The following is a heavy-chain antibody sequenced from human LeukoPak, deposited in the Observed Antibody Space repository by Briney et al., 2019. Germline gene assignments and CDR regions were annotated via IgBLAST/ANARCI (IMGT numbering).Heavy chain of an antibody. V-gene: IGHV3-66*01. CDR2: IYSGGST. CDR3: SXXGITMIGGV. CDR1: GFTVSSNY. Sequence: GGSLRLSCAASGFTVSSNYMSWVRQAPGKGLEWVSVIYSGGSTYYADSVKGRFTISRDNAKNSLYLQMNSLRSEDTAVYYGSXXGITMIGGVWGKGTTVTISS. D-gene: IGHD3-10*02. J-gene: IGHJ6*04.